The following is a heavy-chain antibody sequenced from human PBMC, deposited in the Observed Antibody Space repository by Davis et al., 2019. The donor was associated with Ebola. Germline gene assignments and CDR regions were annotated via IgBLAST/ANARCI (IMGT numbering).Heavy chain of an antibody. J-gene: IGHJ4*02. D-gene: IGHD2-15*01. CDR1: GFSSSSYA. CDR3: ARGVVVVAAYYFDY. CDR2: ISYDGSNK. V-gene: IGHV3-30*04. Sequence: PAGSLRLSCAASGFSSSSYAMHWVRQAPGKGLEWVAVISYDGSNKYYADSVKGRFTISRDKSKNTLYLQMNSLRAEDTAVYYCARGVVVVAAYYFDYWGQGTLVTVSS.